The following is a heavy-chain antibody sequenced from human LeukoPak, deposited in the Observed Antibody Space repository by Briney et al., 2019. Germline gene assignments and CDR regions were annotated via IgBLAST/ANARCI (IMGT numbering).Heavy chain of an antibody. J-gene: IGHJ6*03. CDR2: TPHL. V-gene: IGHV1-69*13. CDR1: GGTFGGYA. D-gene: IGHD2-8*01. CDR3: ARAPYGVYSGDFYAYYMDV. Sequence: VKDSCKATGGTFGGYAFIWVRPAPGQGLEWVGGTPHLKNEQKFQERVTYTTDESTSTAFMELSSLTSEDTAVYFCARAPYGVYSGDFYAYYMDVWGKGTTVIVSS.